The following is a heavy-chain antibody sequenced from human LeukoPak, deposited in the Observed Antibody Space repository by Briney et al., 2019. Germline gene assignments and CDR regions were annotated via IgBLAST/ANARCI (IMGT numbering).Heavy chain of an antibody. CDR2: ISSSSSYI. J-gene: IGHJ3*02. Sequence: GGSLRLSCAASGFTFSSYSMNWVRQAPGKGLEWVSSISSSSSYIYYADSVKGRFTISRDNAKNSLYLQMNSLRAEDTSVYYCARDIMATSGDAFDIWGQGTMVTVSS. D-gene: IGHD5-12*01. CDR1: GFTFSSYS. V-gene: IGHV3-21*01. CDR3: ARDIMATSGDAFDI.